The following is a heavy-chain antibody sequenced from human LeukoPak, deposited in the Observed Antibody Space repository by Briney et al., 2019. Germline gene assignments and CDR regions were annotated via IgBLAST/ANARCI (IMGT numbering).Heavy chain of an antibody. V-gene: IGHV5-51*01. D-gene: IGHD6-19*01. CDR3: ARQGSIAVAKTWFDP. Sequence: GDALKISCKCSGYSFTSYWIGCVRKMPGKGLEWMGIIYPGDSDTSYSPSFHGQVTISADKSISTAYLQWSSLKASDTAMYYCARQGSIAVAKTWFDPWGQGTLVTVS. CDR2: IYPGDSDT. J-gene: IGHJ5*02. CDR1: GYSFTSYW.